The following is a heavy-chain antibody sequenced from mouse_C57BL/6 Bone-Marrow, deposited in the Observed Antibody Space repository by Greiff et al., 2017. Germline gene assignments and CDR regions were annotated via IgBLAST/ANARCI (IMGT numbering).Heavy chain of an antibody. CDR3: ARDSLYYGSSYFDY. CDR1: GFTFSDYY. Sequence: EVKLVESEGGLVQPGSSMKLSCTASGFTFSDYYMAWVRQVPEKGLEWVANINYDGSSTYYLDSLKSRFIISRDNAKNILYLQMSSLTSEDTATYYCARDSLYYGSSYFDYWGQGTTLTVSS. CDR2: INYDGSST. D-gene: IGHD1-1*01. V-gene: IGHV5-16*01. J-gene: IGHJ2*01.